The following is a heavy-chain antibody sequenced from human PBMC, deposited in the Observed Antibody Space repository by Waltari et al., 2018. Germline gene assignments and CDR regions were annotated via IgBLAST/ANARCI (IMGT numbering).Heavy chain of an antibody. CDR2: ISQSGRT. V-gene: IGHV4-34*01. J-gene: IGHJ4*02. Sequence: QVHLQQWGAGLLKPSETLSLTCAVDGGSFSGYYGSWIRQSPGKGLEWIGEISQSGRTDYQPSLKSRVTTSIDTSKKHFSLILTSVTAADTAVYYCARGGPGNRMSDWGQGTLVTVSS. CDR3: ARGGPGNRMSD. D-gene: IGHD2-15*01. CDR1: GGSFSGYY.